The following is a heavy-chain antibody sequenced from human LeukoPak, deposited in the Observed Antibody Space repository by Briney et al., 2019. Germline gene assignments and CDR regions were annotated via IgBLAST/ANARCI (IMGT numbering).Heavy chain of an antibody. CDR1: GGSISSSSYY. CDR2: ICYSGST. CDR3: ARDSMITFGGTHYMDV. V-gene: IGHV4-39*07. J-gene: IGHJ6*03. Sequence: SETLSLTCTVSGGSISSSSYYWGWIRQPPGKGLEWIGSICYSGSTYYNPSLKSRVTVSVDTSKNQFSLKLSSVTAADTAVYYCARDSMITFGGTHYMDVWGKGTTVTVSS. D-gene: IGHD3-16*01.